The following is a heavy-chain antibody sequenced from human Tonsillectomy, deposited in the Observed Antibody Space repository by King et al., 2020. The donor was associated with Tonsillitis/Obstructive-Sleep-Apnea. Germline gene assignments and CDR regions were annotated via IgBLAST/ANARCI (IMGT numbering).Heavy chain of an antibody. V-gene: IGHV3-15*01. CDR3: IKETWELGENYYYYFMDV. CDR1: GFTFSNAW. Sequence: EVQLVESGGGLVKPGGSLRLSCAASGFTFSNAWMSWVRQAPGKGLEWVGRIKSETDGGTADYGAPVKGRFTISRDDLRNRLYLQLNSLKTEDTAVYYCIKETWELGENYYYYFMDVWGKGTTVTVSS. CDR2: IKSETDGGTA. D-gene: IGHD7-27*01. J-gene: IGHJ6*03.